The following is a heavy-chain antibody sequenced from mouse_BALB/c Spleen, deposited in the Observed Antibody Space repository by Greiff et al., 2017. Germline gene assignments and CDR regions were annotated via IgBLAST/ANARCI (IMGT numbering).Heavy chain of an antibody. D-gene: IGHD1-1*01. J-gene: IGHJ3*01. CDR2: IYPGDGDT. CDR3: AYYYGSSYGFAY. Sequence: VQLQQSGAELVRPGSSVKISCKASGYAFSSYWMNWVKQRPGQGLEWIGQIYPGDGDTNYNGKFKGKATLTADKSSSTAYMQLSSLTSEDSAVYFCAYYYGSSYGFAYWGQGTLVTVSA. V-gene: IGHV1-80*01. CDR1: GYAFSSYW.